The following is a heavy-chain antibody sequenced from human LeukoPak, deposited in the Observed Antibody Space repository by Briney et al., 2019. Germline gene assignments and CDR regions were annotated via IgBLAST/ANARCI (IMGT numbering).Heavy chain of an antibody. J-gene: IGHJ6*02. D-gene: IGHD1-1*01. V-gene: IGHV3-30-3*01. CDR2: ISYDGSNR. CDR3: ARVLAVQGLGMDG. Sequence: GGSPRLSCAASGFTFSSYAMHWVRQAPAKGLEWVAVISYDGSNRYYADSVKGRFTISRDNSKNTHYLQMNSLRAEDTAVYYCARVLAVQGLGMDGWGQGTTVTVSS. CDR1: GFTFSSYA.